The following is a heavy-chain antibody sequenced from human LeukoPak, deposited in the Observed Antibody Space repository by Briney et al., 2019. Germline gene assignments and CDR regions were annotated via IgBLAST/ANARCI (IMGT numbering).Heavy chain of an antibody. CDR3: ARGLGAAQGFV. Sequence: PSETLSLTCAVYGGSFSGYYWSWIRQPPGKGLEWIGEINHSGSTNYNPSLKSRVTISVDTSKNQFSLKLSSVTAADTAVYYCARGLGAAQGFVWGQGTLVTVSS. CDR2: INHSGST. D-gene: IGHD1-26*01. V-gene: IGHV4-34*01. CDR1: GGSFSGYY. J-gene: IGHJ4*02.